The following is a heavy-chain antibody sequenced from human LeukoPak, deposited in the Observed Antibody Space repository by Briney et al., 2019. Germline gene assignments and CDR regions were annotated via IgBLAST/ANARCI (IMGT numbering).Heavy chain of an antibody. Sequence: PGESLRLSCAASGFTFSSYNMNWGRQAPGKGLEWVSYISSSSSTISYADSVKGRFTISRDNAENSLYLQMNSLRAEDTAVYYCARDRVSSGWYTFDYWGQGTLVTVSS. CDR1: GFTFSSYN. V-gene: IGHV3-48*01. J-gene: IGHJ4*02. D-gene: IGHD6-19*01. CDR2: ISSSSSTI. CDR3: ARDRVSSGWYTFDY.